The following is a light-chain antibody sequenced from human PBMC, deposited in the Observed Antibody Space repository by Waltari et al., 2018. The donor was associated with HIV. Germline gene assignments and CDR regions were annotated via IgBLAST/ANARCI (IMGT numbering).Light chain of an antibody. CDR2: GAS. CDR1: QHISSS. J-gene: IGKJ5*01. CDR3: QQYSTYPPGT. Sequence: IRMIQSPSSFSASTGDRVTITCRASQHISSSLAWYRQRPGRAPELLIYGASTLQSGVPSRFSGSGSGTDFTLTISCLQPEDFATYYCQQYSTYPPGTFGQGTRLDIK. V-gene: IGKV1-8*01.